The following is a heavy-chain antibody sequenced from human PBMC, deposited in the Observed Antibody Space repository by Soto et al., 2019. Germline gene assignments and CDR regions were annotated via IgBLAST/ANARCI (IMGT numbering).Heavy chain of an antibody. J-gene: IGHJ6*02. V-gene: IGHV3-30*18. D-gene: IGHD3-9*01. Sequence: GGSLRLSCAASGFTSSSYGMHWVRQAPGKGLEWVAVISYDGSNKYYADSVKGRFTISRDNSKNTLYLQMNSLRAEDTAVYYCAKDRAVRYRVYYYYGMDVWGQGTTVTVSS. CDR1: GFTSSSYG. CDR2: ISYDGSNK. CDR3: AKDRAVRYRVYYYYGMDV.